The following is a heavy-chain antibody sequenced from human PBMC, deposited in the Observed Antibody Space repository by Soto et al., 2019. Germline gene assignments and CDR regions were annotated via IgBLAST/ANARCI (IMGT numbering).Heavy chain of an antibody. Sequence: SETLSLTCTVSGDSIGAYSWSWVRQPPGKGLEWIGNIHYNGNTKYNPSLKSRVTMSLDTSKNQFSLRLISVTAADTAKYFCAREGNLGRWLQPLDFWGQGTLVTVSS. CDR1: GDSIGAYS. J-gene: IGHJ4*02. V-gene: IGHV4-59*01. CDR2: IHYNGNT. CDR3: AREGNLGRWLQPLDF. D-gene: IGHD5-12*01.